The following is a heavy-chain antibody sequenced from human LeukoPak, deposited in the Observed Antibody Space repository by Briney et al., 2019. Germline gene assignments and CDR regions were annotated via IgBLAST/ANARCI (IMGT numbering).Heavy chain of an antibody. CDR1: GGSFSGYY. D-gene: IGHD3-10*01. CDR3: ARVEEGGWMVRGVHQH. V-gene: IGHV4-34*01. CDR2: INHGGST. Sequence: SETLSLTCAVYGGSFSGYYWSWIRQPPGKGLEWIGEINHGGSTNYNPSLKSRVTISVDTSKNQFSLKLSSVTAADTAVYYCARVEEGGWMVRGVHQHWGQGTLVTVSS. J-gene: IGHJ1*01.